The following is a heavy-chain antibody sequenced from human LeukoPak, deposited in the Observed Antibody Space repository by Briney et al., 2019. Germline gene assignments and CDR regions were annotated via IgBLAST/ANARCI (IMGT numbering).Heavy chain of an antibody. J-gene: IGHJ6*02. Sequence: PGGSLRLSCAASGFTFNSYAMSWVRRAPWERLQWVSGISDSGGNTYYADSVRGRFTISRDNSKNTLYLQMNSLRAEDTAVYYCAKPPYKGILTGRKVVYYYYGMDVWGQGTTVTVSS. V-gene: IGHV3-23*01. D-gene: IGHD3-9*01. CDR3: AKPPYKGILTGRKVVYYYYGMDV. CDR1: GFTFNSYA. CDR2: ISDSGGNT.